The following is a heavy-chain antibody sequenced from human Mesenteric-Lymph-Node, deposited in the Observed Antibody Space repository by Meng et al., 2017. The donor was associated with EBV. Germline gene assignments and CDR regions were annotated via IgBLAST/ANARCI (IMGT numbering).Heavy chain of an antibody. CDR3: ARDVSQYSSGWYTFDH. J-gene: IGHJ4*02. CDR2: IRGSGSTT. V-gene: IGHV3-11*01. CDR1: GGSVSSASYY. Sequence: QVQLQCSGPRLVNPSETLSLTCTVSGGSVSSASYYLSWIRQAPGKGLEWLSYIRGSGSTTHYADSVKGRFTVSRDNAKNSLYLQMNSLRAEDTAVYYCARDVSQYSSGWYTFDHWGQGTLVTVSS. D-gene: IGHD6-19*01.